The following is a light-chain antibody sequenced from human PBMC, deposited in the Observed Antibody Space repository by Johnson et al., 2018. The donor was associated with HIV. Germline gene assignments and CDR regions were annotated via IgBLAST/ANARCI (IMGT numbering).Light chain of an antibody. V-gene: IGLV1-51*02. CDR2: ENN. J-gene: IGLJ1*01. Sequence: QSVLTQPPSVSAAPGQKVTISCSGSSSNIGNNYVSWYQQLPGTAPKLLIYENNKRPSGIPDRFSGSKSGTSATLGITGLQTGDEAEYYCGTWDSSLGAGGVFGTGPKVTVL. CDR1: SSNIGNNY. CDR3: GTWDSSLGAGGV.